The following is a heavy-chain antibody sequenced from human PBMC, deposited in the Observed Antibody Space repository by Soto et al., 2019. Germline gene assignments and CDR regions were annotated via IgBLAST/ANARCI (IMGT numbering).Heavy chain of an antibody. J-gene: IGHJ5*02. V-gene: IGHV4-4*02. CDR2: IHNSGRF. CDR1: GGSITSNW. Sequence: QVQLQESGPGLVNPSGTLSLTCAVSGGSITSNWWSWVRQPPGKGLEWIGEIHNSGRFNYNPSLRSPVTISIDKSKNQLSLKLTSVTAADTGVHNCVRNDWYRCDAWGQGTLVTVSS. CDR3: VRNDWYRCDA. D-gene: IGHD3-9*01.